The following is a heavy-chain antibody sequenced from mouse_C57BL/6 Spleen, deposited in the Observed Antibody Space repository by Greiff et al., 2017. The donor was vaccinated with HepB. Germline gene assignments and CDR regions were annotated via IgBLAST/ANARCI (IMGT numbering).Heavy chain of an antibody. CDR2: IRNKANGYTT. J-gene: IGHJ2*01. Sequence: EVKVVESGGGLVQPGGSLSLSCAASGFTFTDYYMSWVRQPPGKALEWLGFIRNKANGYTTEYSASVKGRFTIYRDNSQSILYLQMKALRAEDSATYYCARSRTGTLGFDDWGQGTTLTVSS. CDR1: GFTFTDYY. V-gene: IGHV7-3*01. D-gene: IGHD4-1*01. CDR3: ARSRTGTLGFDD.